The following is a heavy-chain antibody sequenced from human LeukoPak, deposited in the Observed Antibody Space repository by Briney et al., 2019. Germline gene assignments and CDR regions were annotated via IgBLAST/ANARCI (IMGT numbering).Heavy chain of an antibody. D-gene: IGHD6-19*01. Sequence: SETLSLTCTVSGGSISSGSYYWSWIRQPAGKGLEWIGRIYTSGSTNYNPSLKSRVTISVDTSKNQFSLKLSSVTAADTAVYYCARDYGWAAIAVADSYMDVWGKGTTVTISS. CDR3: ARDYGWAAIAVADSYMDV. V-gene: IGHV4-61*02. CDR2: IYTSGST. CDR1: GGSISSGSYY. J-gene: IGHJ6*03.